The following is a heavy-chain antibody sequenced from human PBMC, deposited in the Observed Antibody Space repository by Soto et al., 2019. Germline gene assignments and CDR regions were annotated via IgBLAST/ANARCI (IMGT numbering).Heavy chain of an antibody. D-gene: IGHD3-10*01. CDR2: MNPNSGNT. J-gene: IGHJ6*02. CDR3: ARDPVRRGYYYYYGMDV. Sequence: GASVKVSCKASGYTFTSYDINWVRQATGQGLEWMGWMNPNSGNTGYAQKFQGRVTMTRNTSISTAYMELSSLRSEDTAVYYCARDPVRRGYYYYYGMDVWGQGTTVTVSS. CDR1: GYTFTSYD. V-gene: IGHV1-8*01.